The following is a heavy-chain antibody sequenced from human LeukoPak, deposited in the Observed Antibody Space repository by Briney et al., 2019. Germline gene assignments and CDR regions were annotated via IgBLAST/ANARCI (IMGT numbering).Heavy chain of an antibody. J-gene: IGHJ3*02. CDR3: ARGRTGIATAGKRADDAFDI. CDR1: GFTFSSYS. CDR2: ISSSSYI. Sequence: GGSLRLSCAASGFTFSSYSMNWVRQAPGKGLEWVSSISSSSYIYYADSVKGRFTISRDNAKNSLYLQMNSLRTEDTAVYYCARGRTGIATAGKRADDAFDIWGQGTMVTVSS. V-gene: IGHV3-21*01. D-gene: IGHD6-13*01.